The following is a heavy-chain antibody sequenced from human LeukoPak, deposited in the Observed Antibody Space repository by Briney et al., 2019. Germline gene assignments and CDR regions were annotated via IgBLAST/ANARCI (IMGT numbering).Heavy chain of an antibody. Sequence: SETLSLTCTVSGGSTSSYYWSWIRQPPGKGLEWIGYIYYSGSTNYNPSLKSRVTISVDTSKNQFSLKLSSVTAADTAVYYCARVGGELIDYWGQGTLVTVSS. V-gene: IGHV4-59*01. D-gene: IGHD3-10*01. CDR2: IYYSGST. J-gene: IGHJ4*02. CDR3: ARVGGELIDY. CDR1: GGSTSSYY.